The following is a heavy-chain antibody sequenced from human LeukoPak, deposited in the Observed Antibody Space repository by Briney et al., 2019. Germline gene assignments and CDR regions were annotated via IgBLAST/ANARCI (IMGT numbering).Heavy chain of an antibody. D-gene: IGHD6-13*01. J-gene: IGHJ4*02. CDR1: GFTFSSHS. CDR2: ISSSSSYI. CDR3: ARVGIAAAGMREFDY. V-gene: IGHV3-21*01. Sequence: GGSLRLSCAASGFTFSSHSMNWVRQAPGKGLEWVSSISSSSSYIYYADSVKGRFTISRDNAKNSLYLQMNSLRAEDTAVYYCARVGIAAAGMREFDYWGQGTLVTVSS.